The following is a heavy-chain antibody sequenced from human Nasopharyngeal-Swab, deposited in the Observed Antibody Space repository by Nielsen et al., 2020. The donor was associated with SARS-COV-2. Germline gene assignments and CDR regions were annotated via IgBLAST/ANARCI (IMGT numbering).Heavy chain of an antibody. D-gene: IGHD6-6*01. V-gene: IGHV1-69*13. CDR2: IIPIFGTA. CDR3: ARCLVLGAARYFDY. Sequence: SVRVSCKASGGTFSSYAISWVRQAPGQGLEWMGGIIPIFGTANYAQKFQGRVTITADESTSTAYMELSSLRSEDTAVYYCARCLVLGAARYFDYWGQGTLVTVSS. CDR1: GGTFSSYA. J-gene: IGHJ4*02.